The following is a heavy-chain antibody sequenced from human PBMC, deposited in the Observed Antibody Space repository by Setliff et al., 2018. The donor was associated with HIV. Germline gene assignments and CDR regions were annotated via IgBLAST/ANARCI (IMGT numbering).Heavy chain of an antibody. CDR3: ARHGVTGWTTELDV. D-gene: IGHD2-8*01. CDR2: VHTSGSS. V-gene: IGHV4-4*08. CDR1: GGSISDFY. J-gene: IGHJ4*01. Sequence: SETLSLTCDVSGGSISDFYWSWIRQSPRWGLEWIGYVHTSGSSNYNLSLKSRIIVSIDTSKNQFSLQLKSVTAADMAAYYCARHGVTGWTTELDVWGQGIQVTVSS.